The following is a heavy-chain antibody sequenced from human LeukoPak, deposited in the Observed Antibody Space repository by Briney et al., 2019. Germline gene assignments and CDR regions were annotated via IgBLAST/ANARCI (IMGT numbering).Heavy chain of an antibody. J-gene: IGHJ6*02. D-gene: IGHD2-15*01. Sequence: SQTLSLTCAVSGDSISSDGYSWRWIRQPPGKGLEWIGYIYHSGSTYYTPSLKSRVTISVDRSKNQFSLKLSSVTAADTAVYCCARETRYCSGGSSYSGMDVWGQGTTVTVSS. V-gene: IGHV4-30-2*01. CDR3: ARETRYCSGGSSYSGMDV. CDR2: IYHSGST. CDR1: GDSISSDGYS.